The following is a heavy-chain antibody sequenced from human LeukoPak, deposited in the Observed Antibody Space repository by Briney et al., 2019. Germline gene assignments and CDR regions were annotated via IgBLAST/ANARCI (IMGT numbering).Heavy chain of an antibody. CDR3: ATGKYYYDISGYPEYYFDY. V-gene: IGHV4-30-4*01. D-gene: IGHD3-22*01. CDR2: IYYTGTT. J-gene: IGHJ4*02. CDR1: GGSLTTTDYY. Sequence: SETLSLTCTVSGGSLTTTDYYWSWLRQPPGTGLEGLGYIYYTGTTNYNPSLKSRVTMSLDTSKNQVSLRLSSVTAADTAVYFCATGKYYYDISGYPEYYFDYWGQGALVTVSS.